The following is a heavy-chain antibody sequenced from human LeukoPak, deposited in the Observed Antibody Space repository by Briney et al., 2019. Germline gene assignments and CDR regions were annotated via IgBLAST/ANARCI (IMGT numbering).Heavy chain of an antibody. CDR1: GFTFSSYA. V-gene: IGHV3-30*04. J-gene: IGHJ6*04. Sequence: PGGSLRLFSAASGFTFSSYAMHWVRQAPGKGLEWVAVISYDGSNKYYADSVKGRFTISRDNSKNTLYLQMNSLRAEDTAVYYCARGMYYDILTGYYKGYYYYGMDVWGKGTTVTVSS. D-gene: IGHD3-9*01. CDR3: ARGMYYDILTGYYKGYYYYGMDV. CDR2: ISYDGSNK.